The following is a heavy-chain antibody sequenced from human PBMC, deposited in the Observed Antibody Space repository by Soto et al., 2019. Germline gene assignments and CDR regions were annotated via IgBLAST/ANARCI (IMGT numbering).Heavy chain of an antibody. D-gene: IGHD3-10*01. V-gene: IGHV1-69*08. CDR3: ARDREVRGVTNNQNWFDP. Sequence: QVQLVQTGAEVKKPGSSVKVSCKASGGTFSSYTISWVRQAPGQGLEWMGRIIPILGIANYAQKFQGRFTITADKSTSTAYMELSSLRSEDTAVYYCARDREVRGVTNNQNWFDPWGQGTLVTVSS. CDR2: IIPILGIA. CDR1: GGTFSSYT. J-gene: IGHJ5*02.